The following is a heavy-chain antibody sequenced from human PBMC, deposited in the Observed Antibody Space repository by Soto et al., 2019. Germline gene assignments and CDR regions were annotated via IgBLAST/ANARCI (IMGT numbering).Heavy chain of an antibody. D-gene: IGHD6-19*01. CDR3: ARERIGCDI. CDR1: GFTFSSYA. CDR2: ISYDGSNK. Sequence: QVQLVESGGGVVQPGRSLRLSCAASGFTFSSYAMHWVRQAPGKGLEWVAVISYDGSNKYYADSVKGRFTISRDNSKNTLYLQMNSLRAEDTAVYYCARERIGCDIWRQGPMVTVSS. J-gene: IGHJ3*02. V-gene: IGHV3-30-3*01.